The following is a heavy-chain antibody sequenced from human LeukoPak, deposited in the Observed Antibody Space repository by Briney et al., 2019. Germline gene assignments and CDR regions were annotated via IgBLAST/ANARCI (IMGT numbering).Heavy chain of an antibody. CDR1: GYSISSGYY. J-gene: IGHJ6*03. CDR3: ARDGAYCSSTSCYEDYYYYMDV. D-gene: IGHD2-2*01. CDR2: VHHSGST. Sequence: SETLSLTCAVSGYSISSGYYWGWIRQPPGKGLEWIGIVHHSGSTYYNPSLKSRVTISVDKSKNQFSLKLSSVTAADTAVYYCARDGAYCSSTSCYEDYYYYMDVWGKGTTVTVSS. V-gene: IGHV4-38-2*02.